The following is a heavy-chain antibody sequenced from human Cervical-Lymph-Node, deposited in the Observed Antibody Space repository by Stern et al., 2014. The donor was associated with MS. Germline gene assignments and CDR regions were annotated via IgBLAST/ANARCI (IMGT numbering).Heavy chain of an antibody. D-gene: IGHD1-1*01. CDR3: ARDLKAGTFDY. Sequence: AQLVQSGGGVVQPGRSLRLSCAASGFTFSSYGLHWVRQAPGKGLEWVAVIWYDGSNKYYADAVKGRFTISRDNSKNTLYLQMNSLRAEDTAVYYCARDLKAGTFDYWGQGTLVTVSS. J-gene: IGHJ4*02. CDR2: IWYDGSNK. V-gene: IGHV3-33*01. CDR1: GFTFSSYG.